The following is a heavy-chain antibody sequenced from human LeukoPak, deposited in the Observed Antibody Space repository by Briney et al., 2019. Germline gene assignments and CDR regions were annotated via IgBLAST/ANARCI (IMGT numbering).Heavy chain of an antibody. CDR2: INPNSGGT. V-gene: IGHV1-2*02. Sequence: ASVKVSCKASGYTFTSYYMHWVRQAPGQGLEWMGWINPNSGGTNYAQKFQGRVTMTRDTSISTAYMELSRLRSDDTAVYYCARFGYYDSSGYYLFDYWGQGTLVTVSS. J-gene: IGHJ4*02. CDR3: ARFGYYDSSGYYLFDY. CDR1: GYTFTSYY. D-gene: IGHD3-22*01.